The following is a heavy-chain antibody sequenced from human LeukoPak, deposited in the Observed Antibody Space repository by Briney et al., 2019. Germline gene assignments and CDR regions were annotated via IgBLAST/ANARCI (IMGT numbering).Heavy chain of an antibody. CDR1: GFTFSSYW. CDR2: INSDGSTT. J-gene: IGHJ4*02. V-gene: IGHV3-74*01. D-gene: IGHD5-18*01. Sequence: GGSLRLSCAASGFTFSSYWMHWVRQAPGKGLVWVSRINSDGSTTTYADSVKGRLTTSRKNPKNTMYLQMNSLRAEDTAVYYCARVVDTHFDYWGQGTLVTVSS. CDR3: ARVVDTHFDY.